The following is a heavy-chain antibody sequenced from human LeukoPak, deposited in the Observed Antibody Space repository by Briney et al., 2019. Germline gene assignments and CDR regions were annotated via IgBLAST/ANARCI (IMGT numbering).Heavy chain of an antibody. CDR2: IYYSGST. Sequence: SETLSLTCTVSGGSISSSSYSWGWIRQPPGKGLEWIGSIYYSGSTYYNPSLKSRVTISVDTSKNQFSLKLSSVTAADTAVYYCARSAFTIFGVVIIRQFDPWGLGTLVTVSS. D-gene: IGHD3-3*01. CDR1: GGSISSSSYS. J-gene: IGHJ5*02. V-gene: IGHV4-39*01. CDR3: ARSAFTIFGVVIIRQFDP.